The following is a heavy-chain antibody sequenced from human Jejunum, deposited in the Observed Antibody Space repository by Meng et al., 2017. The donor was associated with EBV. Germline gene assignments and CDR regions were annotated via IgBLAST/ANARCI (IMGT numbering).Heavy chain of an antibody. Sequence: HRQLQEPGPGLVKPSGTLSLPCSVSGGPLSDSNYYWGWIRQPPGKGLEWIGSTYKSGSDYYNPSLKSRVTMSIDTSKNQFSLKLRSVTAADTAVYYCARVGPPRIVATIDYWGQGTLVTVSS. CDR3: ARVGPPRIVATIDY. V-gene: IGHV4-39*07. J-gene: IGHJ4*02. CDR1: GGPLSDSNYY. CDR2: TYKSGSD. D-gene: IGHD5-12*01.